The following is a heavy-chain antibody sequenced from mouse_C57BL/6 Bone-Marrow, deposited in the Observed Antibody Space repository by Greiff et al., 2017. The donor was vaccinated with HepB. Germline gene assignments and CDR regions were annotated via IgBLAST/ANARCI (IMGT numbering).Heavy chain of an antibody. J-gene: IGHJ3*01. D-gene: IGHD1-1*01. CDR1: GYTFTSYW. V-gene: IGHV1-69*01. Sequence: QVQLQQPGAELVMPGASVKLSCKASGYTFTSYWMHWVKQRPGQGLEWIGEIDPSDSYTNYNQKFKGKSTLTVDKSSSTAYMQLSSLTSEDSAVYYCARGDGSSDWFAYWGQGTLVTVSA. CDR2: IDPSDSYT. CDR3: ARGDGSSDWFAY.